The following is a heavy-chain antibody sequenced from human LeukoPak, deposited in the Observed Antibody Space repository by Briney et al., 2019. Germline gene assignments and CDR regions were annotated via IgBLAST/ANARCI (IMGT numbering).Heavy chain of an antibody. CDR1: GGSISFYY. J-gene: IGHJ5*02. CDR3: ARGSGSYSNWFDP. V-gene: IGHV4-59*01. CDR2: IYYTGST. D-gene: IGHD1-26*01. Sequence: SETLSLTCTVSGGSISFYYWSWIRQPPGKGLEWIGYIYYTGSTNYNPSLKSRVTISVDTSKNQFSLKLSSVTAADTAVYYCARGSGSYSNWFDPWGQGTLVTASS.